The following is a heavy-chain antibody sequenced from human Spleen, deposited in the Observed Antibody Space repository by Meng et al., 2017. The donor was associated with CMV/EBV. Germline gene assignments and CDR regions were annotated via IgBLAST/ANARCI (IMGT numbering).Heavy chain of an antibody. Sequence: GESLKISCAASGFTFSHYWMSWVRQAPGKGLQWVSSMSGSGAYTYYADSVKGRFTISRDNSKNTLYLQINSLRAEDTAVYYCAKEASGNYDILTGYSHFDHWGQGTLVTVSS. J-gene: IGHJ4*02. V-gene: IGHV3-23*01. D-gene: IGHD3-9*01. CDR2: MSGSGAYT. CDR3: AKEASGNYDILTGYSHFDH. CDR1: GFTFSHYW.